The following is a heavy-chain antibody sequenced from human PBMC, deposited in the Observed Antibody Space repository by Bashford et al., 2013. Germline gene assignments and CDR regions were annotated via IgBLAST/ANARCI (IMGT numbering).Heavy chain of an antibody. D-gene: IGHD2-21*02. J-gene: IGHJ4*02. CDR1: GFSFTDHY. CDR3: AKDHYYSFQY. Sequence: GGSLRLSCAASGFSFTDHYMDWVRQVPGKGLEWVGRIRKKANGYSTEYADSVKGRFTISRDNSKNTLYLQMIRLRAEDTAIYYCAKDHYYSFQYWGQGTLVTVSS. V-gene: IGHV3-72*01. CDR2: IRKKANGYST.